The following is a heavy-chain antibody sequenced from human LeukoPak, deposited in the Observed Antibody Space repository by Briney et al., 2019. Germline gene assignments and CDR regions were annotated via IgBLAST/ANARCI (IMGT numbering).Heavy chain of an antibody. CDR3: ARDYYDSSGYYLFDY. D-gene: IGHD3-22*01. Sequence: GGSLRLSCAASGFTFSCCWMSWVRQARGRGLEWVTNIKQDGSEKYYVDSVKGRFTISRDNAKNSLYLQMNSLRAEDTAVYYCARDYYDSSGYYLFDYWGQGTLVTVSS. CDR1: GFTFSCCW. J-gene: IGHJ4*02. CDR2: IKQDGSEK. V-gene: IGHV3-7*01.